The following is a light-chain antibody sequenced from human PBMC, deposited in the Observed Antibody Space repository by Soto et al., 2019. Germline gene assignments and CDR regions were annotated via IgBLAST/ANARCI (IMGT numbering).Light chain of an antibody. CDR3: QQRSNWPPDT. CDR1: QSVSSN. Sequence: EMVMTQSPATLSVSPGERATLSCRASQSVSSNLAWYQQKPGQAPRLLIYGASTRATGIPARFSGSGSGTDFTLTISSLEPEDFAVYYCQQRSNWPPDTFGQGTRLEIK. CDR2: GAS. J-gene: IGKJ5*01. V-gene: IGKV3-11*01.